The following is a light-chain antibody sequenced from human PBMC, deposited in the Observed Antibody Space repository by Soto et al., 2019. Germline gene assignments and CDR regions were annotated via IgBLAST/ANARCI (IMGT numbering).Light chain of an antibody. J-gene: IGKJ1*01. CDR1: QSVSSSS. CDR2: GAS. CDR3: QQYGSSPLT. V-gene: IGKV3-20*01. Sequence: EIVLTPSPGTLSLSPGERATLSCRASQSVSSSSLAWYQHQPGQAPRLLVYGASSRATGIPDRFSGSGSGTDFTLTISRLEPEDFALYYCQQYGSSPLTFGQGTKVDIK.